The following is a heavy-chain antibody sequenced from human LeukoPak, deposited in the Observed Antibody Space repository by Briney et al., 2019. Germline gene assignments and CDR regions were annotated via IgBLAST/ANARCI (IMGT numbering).Heavy chain of an antibody. CDR1: GYTFTSYY. D-gene: IGHD2-2*02. J-gene: IGHJ5*02. Sequence: EASVKVSCKASGYTFTSYYMHWVRQASGQGLEWMGIINPSGGSTSYAQKFQGRVTMTGDTSTSTAYMELSSLRSEDTAVYYCARKRCSSTSCYTGFWFDPWGQGTLVTVSS. CDR3: ARKRCSSTSCYTGFWFDP. V-gene: IGHV1-46*01. CDR2: INPSGGST.